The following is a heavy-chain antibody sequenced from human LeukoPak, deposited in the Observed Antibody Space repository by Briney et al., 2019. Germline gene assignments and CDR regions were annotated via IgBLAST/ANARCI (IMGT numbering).Heavy chain of an antibody. J-gene: IGHJ5*02. Sequence: GASVKVSCKASGYTFTNYGINWVRQAPGQGLEWMGWISTYNGNTNYAQNLQGRVTLTTDTSTSTAHMELRSLRSDDTAVYYCAREKRDDYDILTGNYNWFDPWGQGTLVTVSS. V-gene: IGHV1-18*01. D-gene: IGHD3-9*01. CDR1: GYTFTNYG. CDR3: AREKRDDYDILTGNYNWFDP. CDR2: ISTYNGNT.